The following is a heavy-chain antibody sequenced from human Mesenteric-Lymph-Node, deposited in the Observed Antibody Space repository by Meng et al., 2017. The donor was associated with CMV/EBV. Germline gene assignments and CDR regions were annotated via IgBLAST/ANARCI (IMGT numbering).Heavy chain of an antibody. V-gene: IGHV1-18*01. Sequence: ASVKVSCKAAGYTFSNYGINWVRQAPGQGLEWMGWINTYTHYAQRFQGRVTMTRDTSTSTAYMELTSLTSDDTAVYYCARDPGYIPDAFDIWGQGTMVTVSS. CDR1: GYTFSNYG. D-gene: IGHD5-24*01. CDR3: ARDPGYIPDAFDI. J-gene: IGHJ3*02. CDR2: INTYT.